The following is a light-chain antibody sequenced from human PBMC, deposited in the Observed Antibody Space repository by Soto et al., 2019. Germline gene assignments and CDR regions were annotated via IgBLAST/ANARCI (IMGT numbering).Light chain of an antibody. CDR3: SSYAGSNNPWV. CDR2: EVT. Sequence: QSALTQPASASGSPGQSVTISCTGTSSDVGAYNYVCWYQQHPGKAPKLIISEVTKRPSGFPDRFSGSKSGNTASLTVTGLQAEHEADYYCSSYAGSNNPWVFGGGTKLTVL. J-gene: IGLJ3*02. CDR1: SSDVGAYNY. V-gene: IGLV2-8*01.